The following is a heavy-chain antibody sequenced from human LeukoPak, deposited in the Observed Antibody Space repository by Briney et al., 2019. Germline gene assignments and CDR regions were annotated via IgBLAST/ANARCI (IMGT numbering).Heavy chain of an antibody. J-gene: IGHJ4*02. Sequence: GGSLRLSCAASGFTFSSYAMSWVRQAPGKGLEWVSAISGSGGSTYYADSVKGRFTISRDNSKNTLYLQMNSLRAEDTAVYYCARDPHIVVVTAIPGYFDYWGQGTLVTVSS. CDR3: ARDPHIVVVTAIPGYFDY. D-gene: IGHD2-21*02. CDR1: GFTFSSYA. V-gene: IGHV3-23*01. CDR2: ISGSGGST.